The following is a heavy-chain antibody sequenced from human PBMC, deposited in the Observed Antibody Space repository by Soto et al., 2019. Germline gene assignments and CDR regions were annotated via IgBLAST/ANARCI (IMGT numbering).Heavy chain of an antibody. Sequence: PGGSLRLSCAASGFTFSSYATSWVRQAPGKGLEWVSAISGSGGSTYYADSVKGRFTISRDNSKNTLYLQMNSLRADDTAVYYCAKSNGCTNGVCYPYYYYYMDVWGKGTTVTVSS. CDR2: ISGSGGST. V-gene: IGHV3-23*01. D-gene: IGHD2-8*01. CDR3: AKSNGCTNGVCYPYYYYYMDV. CDR1: GFTFSSYA. J-gene: IGHJ6*03.